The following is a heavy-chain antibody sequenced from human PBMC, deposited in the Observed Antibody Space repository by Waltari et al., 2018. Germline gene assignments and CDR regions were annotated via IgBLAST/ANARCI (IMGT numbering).Heavy chain of an antibody. CDR2: ISSDGRNK. V-gene: IGHV3-30*04. J-gene: IGHJ6*03. D-gene: IGHD3-10*01. CDR3: GRDPGDGRNFYYLYYMDV. Sequence: QVQLVESGGGVVQPGRSLRLSCGASGLNFSRHAFHWVRQAPGKGLEWMTVISSDGRNKYYAESVKGRFTIARDNAKNTLYLEMNSLKLQDTAVYYCGRDPGDGRNFYYLYYMDVWGKGTTVTVSS. CDR1: GLNFSRHA.